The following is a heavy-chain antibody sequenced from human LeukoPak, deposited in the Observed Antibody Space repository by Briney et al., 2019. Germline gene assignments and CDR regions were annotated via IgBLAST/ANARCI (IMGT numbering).Heavy chain of an antibody. CDR1: GFTFSNYG. Sequence: GGSLRLSCAASGFTFSNYGMHWVRQAPGKGLEWVAVIWSDESNKYYADSVKGRFTISRDNFKNTLYLHMNRLRAEDTTVYYCARGEVGATTGWYFDLWGRGTLVTVSS. V-gene: IGHV3-33*01. J-gene: IGHJ2*01. CDR2: IWSDESNK. CDR3: ARGEVGATTGWYFDL. D-gene: IGHD1-26*01.